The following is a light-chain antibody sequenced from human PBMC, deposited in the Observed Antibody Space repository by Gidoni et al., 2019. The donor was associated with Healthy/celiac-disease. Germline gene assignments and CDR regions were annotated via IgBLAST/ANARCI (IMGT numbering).Light chain of an antibody. CDR3: QQRSNWPHT. CDR2: DAS. V-gene: IGKV3-11*01. CDR1: QSVSIY. J-gene: IGKJ2*01. Sequence: IVLPQSPATLSLSPGERATLPCRASQSVSIYLAWYQQKPGQAPRLLIYDASNRATGVPARFSGSGSGTDFTLTISSLEPEDFAIYYCQQRSNWPHTFGQGTKLEIK.